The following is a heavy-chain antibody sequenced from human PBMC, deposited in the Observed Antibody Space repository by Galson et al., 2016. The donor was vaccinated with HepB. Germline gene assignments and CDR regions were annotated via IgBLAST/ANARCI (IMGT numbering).Heavy chain of an antibody. CDR3: ARGKSLLTRPWNDGLDV. V-gene: IGHV3-13*01. Sequence: SLRLSCAASGFTFSIHDMHWVRQVTGKGLEWVSAIETAGETYYPDSVKGRFTISRENAKNSLYLQMNDLGAGDTAVYYCARGKSLLTRPWNDGLDVWGKGTVVTVSS. CDR1: GFTFSIHD. CDR2: IETAGET. J-gene: IGHJ6*04. D-gene: IGHD1-1*01.